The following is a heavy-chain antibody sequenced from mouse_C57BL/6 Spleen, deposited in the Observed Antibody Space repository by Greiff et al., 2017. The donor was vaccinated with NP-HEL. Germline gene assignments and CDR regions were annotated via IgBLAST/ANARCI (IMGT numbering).Heavy chain of an antibody. D-gene: IGHD2-5*01. J-gene: IGHJ4*01. CDR1: GFSFTSYA. CDR3: ASPYSNYLGYYAMDY. CDR2: IWPGGGT. Sequence: VQGVESGPGLVAPSPSLSISCTVSGFSFTSYAISWVRQPPGKGLEWLGVIWPGGGTTYNSALNSRLSSSKDNSKSQVFVKMNSLQTDDTASYDCASPYSNYLGYYAMDYWGQGTPVTVSA. V-gene: IGHV2-9-1*01.